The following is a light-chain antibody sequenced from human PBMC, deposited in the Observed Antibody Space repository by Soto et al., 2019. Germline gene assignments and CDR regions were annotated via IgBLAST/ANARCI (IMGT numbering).Light chain of an antibody. CDR3: QQLNSYPIT. J-gene: IGKJ5*01. CDR2: AAS. Sequence: DIQMTQSPSALSASVGDRFTITCRASQGIGNYLAWYQQRPGKVPKLLIYAASTLQSGVPSRFSGSGSGTEFNLTISSLQPEDFATYYCQQLNSYPITFGQGTRLQTK. V-gene: IGKV1-27*01. CDR1: QGIGNY.